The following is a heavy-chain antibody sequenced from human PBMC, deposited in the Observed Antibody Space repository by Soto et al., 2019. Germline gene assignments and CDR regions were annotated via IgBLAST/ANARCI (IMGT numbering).Heavy chain of an antibody. CDR2: ISAYNGNT. Sequence: GASVKVSCKASGYTFTSYGISWVRQAQGQGLEWMGWISAYNGNTNYAQKLQGRVTMTTDTSTSTAYMELRSLRSDDTAVYYCARGGGVRASYDFWSGYPSFLPIDYWGQGTLVTVSS. J-gene: IGHJ4*02. V-gene: IGHV1-18*01. CDR1: GYTFTSYG. CDR3: ARGGGVRASYDFWSGYPSFLPIDY. D-gene: IGHD3-3*01.